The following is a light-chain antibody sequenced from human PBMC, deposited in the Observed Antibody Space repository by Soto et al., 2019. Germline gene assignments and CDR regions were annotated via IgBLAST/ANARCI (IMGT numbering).Light chain of an antibody. CDR3: QQRSNWPPTWT. Sequence: EIVLTQSPATLSLSPGERATLSCRASQSVSSYLAWYQQKPGQAPRLLIYDASNRATGIPARFSGSGSGTDFTLTIRSLEPEDFAVYYCQQRSNWPPTWTFDQGTKVEIK. CDR2: DAS. V-gene: IGKV3-11*01. J-gene: IGKJ1*01. CDR1: QSVSSY.